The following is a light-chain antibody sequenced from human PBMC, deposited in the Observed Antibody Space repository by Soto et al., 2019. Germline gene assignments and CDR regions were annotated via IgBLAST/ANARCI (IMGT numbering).Light chain of an antibody. Sequence: EIVMTQSPATLSVSPGERVTLSCRASRTVGSKLAWYQQKPGQAPRLLISDASTRATGIPARFSGSGSGTEFTLPLSSLQSEDCAVYYCQQYSTWTTFGQGTKLEIK. V-gene: IGKV3-15*01. J-gene: IGKJ2*01. CDR2: DAS. CDR1: RTVGSK. CDR3: QQYSTWTT.